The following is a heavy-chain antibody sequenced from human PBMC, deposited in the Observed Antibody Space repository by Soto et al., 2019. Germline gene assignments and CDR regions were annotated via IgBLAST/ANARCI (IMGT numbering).Heavy chain of an antibody. CDR1: GDSVSSTTVA. J-gene: IGHJ4*02. V-gene: IGHV6-1*01. Sequence: QVQLQQSGPGLVKPSQTLSVTCAISGDSVSSTTVAWNWIRQSPSRGLEWLGRTYYRSTWNTEYAVSLESXXTXTXXTSKNQFSLQLNSVTPEDTATYYCARLTGNSWLDYWGQGTQVTVSS. CDR2: TYYRSTWNT. D-gene: IGHD6-13*01. CDR3: ARLTGNSWLDY.